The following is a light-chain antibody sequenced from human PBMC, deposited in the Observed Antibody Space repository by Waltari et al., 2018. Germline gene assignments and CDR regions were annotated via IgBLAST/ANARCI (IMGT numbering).Light chain of an antibody. J-gene: IGKJ2*01. CDR2: KAS. V-gene: IGKV1-5*03. CDR1: QSISSW. CDR3: QQYTSYSPYT. Sequence: DIQMTQSPSTLSASVGDRVTITCRASQSISSWSAWYQQKPGKAPKLLIYKASTLESGVPSRFSGSGSGTEFTLTISSLQPDDFVTYYCQQYTSYSPYTFGQGTKLEIK.